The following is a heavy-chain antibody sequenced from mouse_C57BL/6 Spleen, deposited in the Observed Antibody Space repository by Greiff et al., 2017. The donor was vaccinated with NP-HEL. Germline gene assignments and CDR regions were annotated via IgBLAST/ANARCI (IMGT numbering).Heavy chain of an antibody. CDR3: ARRGGNYVYAMDY. CDR2: INPGSGGT. D-gene: IGHD2-1*01. V-gene: IGHV1-54*01. CDR1: GYAFTNYL. Sequence: QVHVKQSGAELVRPGTSVKVSCKASGYAFTNYLIEWVKQRPGQGLEWIGVINPGSGGTNYNEQFKGKATLTADKSSSTAYIQLSSLTSEDSAVYFCARRGGNYVYAMDYWGQGTSVTVSS. J-gene: IGHJ4*01.